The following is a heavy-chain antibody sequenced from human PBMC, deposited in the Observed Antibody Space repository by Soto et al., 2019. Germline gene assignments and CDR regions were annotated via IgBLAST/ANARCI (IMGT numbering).Heavy chain of an antibody. CDR1: GYTFTGYY. CDR2: INPNSGGT. D-gene: IGHD3-3*01. Sequence: ASVKVSCKASGYTFTGYYMHWVRQAPGQGLEWMGWINPNSGGTNYAQKFQGRVTMTRDTSISTAYMELSRLRSDDTAVYYCAREVHTYYDFWSGYYGGGYFDYWGQGTLVTVSS. J-gene: IGHJ4*02. CDR3: AREVHTYYDFWSGYYGGGYFDY. V-gene: IGHV1-2*02.